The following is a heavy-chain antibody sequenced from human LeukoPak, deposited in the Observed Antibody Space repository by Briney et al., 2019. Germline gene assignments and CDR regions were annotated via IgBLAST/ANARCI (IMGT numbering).Heavy chain of an antibody. Sequence: SETLSLTCTVSGGSISSYYWSWIRQPPGKGLEWIGYIYYSGSTNYNPSLKSRVTISVDTSKNQFSLELSSVTAADTAVYYCARYDFWSARFDPWGQGTLVTVSS. CDR3: ARYDFWSARFDP. D-gene: IGHD3-3*01. CDR2: IYYSGST. J-gene: IGHJ5*02. CDR1: GGSISSYY. V-gene: IGHV4-59*01.